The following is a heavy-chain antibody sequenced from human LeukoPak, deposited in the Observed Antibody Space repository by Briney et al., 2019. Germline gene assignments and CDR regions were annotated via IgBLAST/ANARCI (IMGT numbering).Heavy chain of an antibody. CDR2: INRYGNTS. J-gene: IGHJ4*02. V-gene: IGHV3-74*01. CDR1: GFTFSNYW. Sequence: GGSRRLSGAAPGFTFSNYWMHWVRQAPGKSRIWLSHINRYGNTSTYAASVKGRCTISRDNAKSTLFLQINSLRVEDTAVYYCARGDSAEPVNIDYWGQGSLVTVSS. D-gene: IGHD1-26*01. CDR3: ARGDSAEPVNIDY.